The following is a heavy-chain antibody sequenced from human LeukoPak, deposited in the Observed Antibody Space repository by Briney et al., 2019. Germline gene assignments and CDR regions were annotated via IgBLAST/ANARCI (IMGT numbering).Heavy chain of an antibody. J-gene: IGHJ2*01. Sequence: SETLSLTCAVYGGFFSGYYWSWIRQPPGKGLEWIGEINHSGSTNYNPSLKSRVTISVDTSKNQFSLKLSSVTAADTAVYYCARAKAVAGHFDLWGRGTLVTVSS. CDR1: GGFFSGYY. V-gene: IGHV4-34*01. CDR2: INHSGST. D-gene: IGHD6-19*01. CDR3: ARAKAVAGHFDL.